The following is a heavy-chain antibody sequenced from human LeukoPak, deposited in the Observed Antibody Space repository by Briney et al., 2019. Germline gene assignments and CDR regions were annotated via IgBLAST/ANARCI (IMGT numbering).Heavy chain of an antibody. Sequence: SVKVSCKASGGTFRSNAISWVRQAPGQGPEWMGRIIPILGTAEYAEKFQGRVTISADKSTSTAYMELSSLKPEDTALYYCARGKGFVGHFDSWGQGTRVTVSS. V-gene: IGHV1-69*04. CDR2: IIPILGTA. J-gene: IGHJ4*02. D-gene: IGHD2-15*01. CDR3: ARGKGFVGHFDS. CDR1: GGTFRSNA.